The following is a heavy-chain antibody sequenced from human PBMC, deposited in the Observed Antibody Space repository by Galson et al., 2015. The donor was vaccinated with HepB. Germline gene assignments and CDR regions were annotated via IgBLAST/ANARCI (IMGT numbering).Heavy chain of an antibody. CDR2: ISSSGTYI. J-gene: IGHJ4*02. Sequence: SLRLSCAASGFTTFSSYSMNWVRQAPGKGLEWVSSISSSGTYIDYADSLKGRFSISRDNAKNSLYLQMNGLRVEDTAVYYCARDSGGRSFDSWGQGTLVTVSS. V-gene: IGHV3-21*01. CDR1: GFTTFSSYS. D-gene: IGHD3-10*01. CDR3: ARDSGGRSFDS.